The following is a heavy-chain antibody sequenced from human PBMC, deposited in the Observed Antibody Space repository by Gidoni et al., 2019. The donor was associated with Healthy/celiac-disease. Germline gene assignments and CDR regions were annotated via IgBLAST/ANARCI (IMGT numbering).Heavy chain of an antibody. V-gene: IGHV4-4*07. D-gene: IGHD6-19*01. CDR2: IYTSGST. J-gene: IGHJ6*02. CDR1: GGSISSYY. Sequence: QVQLQESGPGLVKPSETLSLTCTVSGGSISSYYWSWIRQPAGKGLEWIGRIYTSGSTNYNPSLKSRVTMSVDTSKNQFSLKLSSVTAADTAVYYCAREPLAVAEQYYYYGMDVWGQGTTVTVSS. CDR3: AREPLAVAEQYYYYGMDV.